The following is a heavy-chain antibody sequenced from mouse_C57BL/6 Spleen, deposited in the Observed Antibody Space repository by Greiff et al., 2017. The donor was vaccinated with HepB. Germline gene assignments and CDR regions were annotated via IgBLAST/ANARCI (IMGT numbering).Heavy chain of an antibody. J-gene: IGHJ2*01. Sequence: QVQLKESGAELARPGASVKLSCKASGYTFTSYGISWVKQRTGQGLEWIGEIYPRSGNTYYNEKFKGKATLTADKSSSTAYRELRSLTSEDSAVYFCARRYDYFDYWGQGTTLTVSS. V-gene: IGHV1-81*01. CDR2: IYPRSGNT. D-gene: IGHD2-3*01. CDR1: GYTFTSYG. CDR3: ARRYDYFDY.